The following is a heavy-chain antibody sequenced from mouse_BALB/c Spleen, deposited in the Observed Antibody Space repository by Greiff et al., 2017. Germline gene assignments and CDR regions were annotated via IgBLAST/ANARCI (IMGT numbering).Heavy chain of an antibody. CDR2: IWAGGST. V-gene: IGHV2-9*02. J-gene: IGHJ3*01. CDR1: GFSLTSYG. Sequence: VMLVESGPGLVAPSQSLSITCTVSGFSLTSYGVHWVRQPPGKGLEWLGVIWAGGSTNYNSALMSRLSISKDNSKSQVFLKMNSLQTDDTAMYYCARDRGMITTAWFAYWGQGTLVTVSA. D-gene: IGHD2-4*01. CDR3: ARDRGMITTAWFAY.